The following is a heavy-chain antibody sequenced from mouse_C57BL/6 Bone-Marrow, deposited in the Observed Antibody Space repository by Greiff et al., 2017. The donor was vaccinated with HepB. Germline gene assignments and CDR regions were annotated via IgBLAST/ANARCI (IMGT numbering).Heavy chain of an antibody. CDR3: TKSYGRVLWFAY. J-gene: IGHJ3*01. CDR1: GYTFTDYE. CDR2: IAPETGGT. Sequence: VQLQESGAELVRPGASVTLSCKASGYTFTDYEMHWVKQTPVHGLEWIGAIAPETGGTAYNQKFKGKAILTADKSSSTAYMKLRSLTSEDSAVYYCTKSYGRVLWFAYWDRGTLVTVSA. D-gene: IGHD1-1*01. V-gene: IGHV1-15*01.